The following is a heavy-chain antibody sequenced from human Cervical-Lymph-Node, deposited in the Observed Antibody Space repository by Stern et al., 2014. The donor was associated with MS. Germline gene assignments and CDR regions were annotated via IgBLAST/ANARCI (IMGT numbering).Heavy chain of an antibody. CDR3: ARSGTVTTKFDF. CDR2: ISGNGAYI. J-gene: IGHJ4*02. CDR1: GFTFSSYS. D-gene: IGHD4-17*01. V-gene: IGHV3-21*01. Sequence: EVQLVESGGGLVKPGGSLRLSCEASGFTFSSYSMHWVRQAPGKGLEWVSSISGNGAYIYYTDSLKGQFTISRDNTKDSLYLQMNSLRAEDTAVYYCARSGTVTTKFDFWGQGTLVTVSS.